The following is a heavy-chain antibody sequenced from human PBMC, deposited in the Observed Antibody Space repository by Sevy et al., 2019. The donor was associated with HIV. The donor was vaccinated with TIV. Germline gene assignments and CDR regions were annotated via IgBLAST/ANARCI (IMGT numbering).Heavy chain of an antibody. Sequence: GGSLRLSCAASGFTFSSYAMSWVRQAPGKGLEWVSAISGSGGSTYYARSVKGRFTISRDNSKNTLFLQLNSLRGEDSAVYYCAKGSRITVARTDFDYWGQGTLVTVSS. D-gene: IGHD6-19*01. J-gene: IGHJ4*02. CDR3: AKGSRITVARTDFDY. CDR1: GFTFSSYA. CDR2: ISGSGGST. V-gene: IGHV3-23*01.